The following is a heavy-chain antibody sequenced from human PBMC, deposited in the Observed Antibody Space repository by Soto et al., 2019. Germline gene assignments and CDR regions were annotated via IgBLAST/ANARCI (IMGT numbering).Heavy chain of an antibody. D-gene: IGHD3-22*01. Sequence: SETLSLTCTVSGGSINSGDYYWSWIRQHPGKGLEWIGTIYFSGTTYYNPSLKSRVTISVDTSKNQFSLNLSSVTAADTAVYYCARRDRSGFSYWLDTWGQGTLVTVSS. V-gene: IGHV4-31*03. CDR3: ARRDRSGFSYWLDT. CDR2: IYFSGTT. CDR1: GGSINSGDYY. J-gene: IGHJ5*02.